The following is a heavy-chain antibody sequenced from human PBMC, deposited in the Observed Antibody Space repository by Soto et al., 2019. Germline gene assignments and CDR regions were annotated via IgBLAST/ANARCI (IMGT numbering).Heavy chain of an antibody. J-gene: IGHJ5*02. D-gene: IGHD1-7*01. CDR2: ISAYNGNT. CDR3: ARDRGYNWNYGWFDP. V-gene: IGHV1-18*01. Sequence: QVQLVQSGAEVKKPGASVMVSCKASGYTFTSYGISWVRQAPGQGLELMGWISAYNGNTNYAQKLQGRVTMTTDISTSTAYMERRSLRSDDTAVYYCARDRGYNWNYGWFDPWGQGTLVTVSS. CDR1: GYTFTSYG.